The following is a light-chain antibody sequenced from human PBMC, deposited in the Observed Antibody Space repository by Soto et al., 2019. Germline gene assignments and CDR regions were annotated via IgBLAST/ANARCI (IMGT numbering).Light chain of an antibody. CDR1: QSVLYSSNNKIY. CDR2: WAS. Sequence: DIVMTQSPDSLAVSLGERATINCKSSQSVLYSSNNKIYLAWYQQKPGQPPKVLIYWASTRESGVPDRFSGSGSGPDFTLTISSLQAEDVAVYYCHQYYSLPLTFGGGTRVDIK. J-gene: IGKJ4*01. CDR3: HQYYSLPLT. V-gene: IGKV4-1*01.